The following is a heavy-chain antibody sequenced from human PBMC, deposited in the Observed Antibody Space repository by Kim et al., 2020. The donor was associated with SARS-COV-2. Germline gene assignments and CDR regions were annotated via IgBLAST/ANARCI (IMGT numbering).Heavy chain of an antibody. CDR3: ARHSKYNSGWIGQLDP. J-gene: IGHJ5*02. D-gene: IGHD6-19*01. Sequence: GGSLRLSCAASGFIFSSDYMSWVRQAPGKGLEWVSTMSISGATFYSNSVEGRFTISRDKSRNALYLQMNSLRAEDTAVYYCARHSKYNSGWIGQLDPWGQGTHVTVSS. CDR1: GFIFSSDY. V-gene: IGHV3-66*04. CDR2: MSISGAT.